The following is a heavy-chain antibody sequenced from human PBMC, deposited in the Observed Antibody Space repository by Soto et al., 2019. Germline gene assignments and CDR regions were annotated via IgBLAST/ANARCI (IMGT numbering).Heavy chain of an antibody. Sequence: QVQLVQSGAEVKKPGASVKVSCKASGYTFTDYAMHWVRQAPGQRLEWMGGISTGYGNTKYSQKFQGRVTITRDTSATTAYMELSSLRSEDTAVYYCAKGSQMWTPDYWGQGTLVTVSS. J-gene: IGHJ4*02. CDR2: ISTGYGNT. V-gene: IGHV1-3*04. CDR3: AKGSQMWTPDY. CDR1: GYTFTDYA. D-gene: IGHD2-21*01.